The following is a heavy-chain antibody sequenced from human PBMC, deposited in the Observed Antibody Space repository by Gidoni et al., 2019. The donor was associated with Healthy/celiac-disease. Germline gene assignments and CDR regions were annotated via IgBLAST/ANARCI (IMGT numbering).Heavy chain of an antibody. CDR3: ASGGYVWGSYRYNLLNRDY. J-gene: IGHJ4*02. CDR2: IRSSGSTI. V-gene: IGHV3-11*01. D-gene: IGHD3-16*02. Sequence: QVQLVESGGGLVKPGGSLRLSCAASGFTFSDYYMSWIRQAPGKGLELVSYIRSSGSTIYYADSLKGRFTISRDNAKNSLYLQMNSLRAEDTAVYYCASGGYVWGSYRYNLLNRDYWGQGTLVTVSS. CDR1: GFTFSDYY.